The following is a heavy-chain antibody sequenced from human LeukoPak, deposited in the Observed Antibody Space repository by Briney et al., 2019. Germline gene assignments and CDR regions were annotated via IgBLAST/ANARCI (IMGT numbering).Heavy chain of an antibody. CDR2: IYSGGST. CDR1: GFTVSSNY. CDR3: ARVLAVAALRFDP. V-gene: IGHV3-53*01. D-gene: IGHD6-19*01. J-gene: IGHJ5*02. Sequence: PGGSLRLSCAASGFTVSSNYMSWVRQAPGKGLEWVSVIYSGGSTYYADSVKGRFTISRDNSKNTLYLQMNSLRAEDTAVYYCARVLAVAALRFDPWGQGTLVTVSS.